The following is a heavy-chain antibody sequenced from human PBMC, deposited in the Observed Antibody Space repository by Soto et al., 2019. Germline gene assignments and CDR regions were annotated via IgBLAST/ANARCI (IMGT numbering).Heavy chain of an antibody. CDR3: ARDRLPHYEIITGFQVIVRGTDFPFDN. D-gene: IGHD3-9*01. CDR1: GYTFNTYG. V-gene: IGHV1-18*01. J-gene: IGHJ4*02. CDR2: ISGYNGNT. Sequence: QVQLVQSGAEVKKPGASMKVSCKASGYTFNTYGINWVRQAPGQGLEWMGWISGYNGNTNYAQNFRGRVTMTTDTATSTAYIELRSLRSDDTAVYYCARDRLPHYEIITGFQVIVRGTDFPFDNWGQGTLATVSS.